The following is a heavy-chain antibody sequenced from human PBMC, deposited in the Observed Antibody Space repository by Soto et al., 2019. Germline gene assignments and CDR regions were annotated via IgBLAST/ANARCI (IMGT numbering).Heavy chain of an antibody. V-gene: IGHV4-59*01. J-gene: IGHJ4*02. Sequence: SETLSLTCTVSGGSISGNYWTWIRQPPGKGLEWIGYVYNSGSTNYNPSLKSRVTISEDTSKNQFSLKVNSMTAADTAVYYCARYRREAAAGYTLDYWDQGILVTVSS. D-gene: IGHD6-13*01. CDR3: ARYRREAAAGYTLDY. CDR2: VYNSGST. CDR1: GGSISGNY.